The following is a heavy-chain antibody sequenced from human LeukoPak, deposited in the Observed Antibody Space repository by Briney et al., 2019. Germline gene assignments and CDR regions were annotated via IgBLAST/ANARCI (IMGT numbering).Heavy chain of an antibody. V-gene: IGHV3-23*01. J-gene: IGHJ4*02. Sequence: GGSLRLSCTGSGFTFGDYAMSWFRQAPGKGLEWVSGISGSGNIKYYADSVKGRFTISRDNSKKTLHLQMNSLRAEDTAVYYCAKDPDWGQGTLVTVSS. CDR2: ISGSGNIK. CDR1: GFTFGDYA. CDR3: AKDPD.